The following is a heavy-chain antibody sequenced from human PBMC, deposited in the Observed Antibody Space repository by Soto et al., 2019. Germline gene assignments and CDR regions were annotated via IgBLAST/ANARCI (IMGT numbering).Heavy chain of an antibody. J-gene: IGHJ4*02. D-gene: IGHD5-18*01. CDR1: GDTISRSSAA. CDR2: TYYRSNWST. Sequence: SQTLSLTCDISGDTISRSSAAWIWIRQSPARGLEWLGRTYYRSNWSTDYAVSVKSRITIIADTSKNQISLQLNSVTPEDTAVYYCATRGYSYGENVDYWGQGTLVTVSS. CDR3: ATRGYSYGENVDY. V-gene: IGHV6-1*01.